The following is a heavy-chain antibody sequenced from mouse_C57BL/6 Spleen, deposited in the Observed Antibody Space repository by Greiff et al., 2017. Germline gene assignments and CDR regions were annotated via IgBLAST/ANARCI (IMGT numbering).Heavy chain of an antibody. D-gene: IGHD2-4*01. V-gene: IGHV1-53*01. CDR3: ARSGYDYDRYFDV. Sequence: QVQLQQPGTELVKPGASVKLSCKASGYTFTSYWMHWVKQRPGQGLEWLGNINPSNGGTNYNEKFKSKATLTVDKSSITAYMQLSSLTSEDSAVYYCARSGYDYDRYFDVWGTGTTVTVSS. CDR1: GYTFTSYW. CDR2: INPSNGGT. J-gene: IGHJ1*03.